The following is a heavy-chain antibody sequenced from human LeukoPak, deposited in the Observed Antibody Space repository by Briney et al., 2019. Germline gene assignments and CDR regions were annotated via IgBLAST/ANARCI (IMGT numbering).Heavy chain of an antibody. D-gene: IGHD6-19*01. CDR2: IRSDSSTI. J-gene: IGHJ4*02. CDR3: AKDIRGSGWYFDY. V-gene: IGHV3-48*04. Sequence: PGGSLRLSCAASGFTFSNYAMNWVRQAPGKGLEWVSYIRSDSSTIYYADSVKGRFTISRDNAKNSLYLQMNSLRAEDTALYYCAKDIRGSGWYFDYWGQGTLVTVSS. CDR1: GFTFSNYA.